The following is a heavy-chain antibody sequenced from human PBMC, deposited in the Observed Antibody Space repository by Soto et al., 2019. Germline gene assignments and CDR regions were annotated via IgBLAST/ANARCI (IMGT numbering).Heavy chain of an antibody. CDR3: ARADWCDF. J-gene: IGHJ5*01. CDR2: ISVQNGRR. Sequence: VQLLQSGPEVKKSGASVKLSCKASGYTFPTHGISWVRQAPGQGLEWMGWISVQNGRREYAQKVRGRITMTTDTSTSTAYMELRSLRSDDMAIYYCARADWCDFWGQGTQVTVSS. V-gene: IGHV1-18*03. CDR1: GYTFPTHG.